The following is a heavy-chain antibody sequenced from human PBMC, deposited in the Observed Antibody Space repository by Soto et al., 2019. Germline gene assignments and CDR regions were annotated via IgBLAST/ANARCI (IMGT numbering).Heavy chain of an antibody. CDR3: AREEGGYSNRGIDWFDP. CDR2: IYHSGST. D-gene: IGHD4-4*01. J-gene: IGHJ5*02. Sequence: QVQLQESGPGLVKPSGTLSLTCAVSGGSISSSNWWSWVRQPPGKGLEWSGEIYHSGSTNYNPSLRSRVTISVDKSKNQLSLKLSSVTAADTAVYYCAREEGGYSNRGIDWFDPWGQGTLVTVSS. V-gene: IGHV4-4*02. CDR1: GGSISSSNW.